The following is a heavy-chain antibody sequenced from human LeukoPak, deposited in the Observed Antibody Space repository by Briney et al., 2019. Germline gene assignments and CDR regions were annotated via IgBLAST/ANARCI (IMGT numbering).Heavy chain of an antibody. V-gene: IGHV3-7*04. CDR2: IKQDGGQT. Sequence: GGSLRLSCAASGFMFSSYWMSWVRQAPGKGLEWVANIKQDGGQTYYVDSVKGRFTISRDNAKKSLYLQMNSLRAEDTAVYYCARDWNYYDNSGFYGEYWGQGTLVTVSS. J-gene: IGHJ4*02. CDR3: ARDWNYYDNSGFYGEY. CDR1: GFMFSSYW. D-gene: IGHD3-22*01.